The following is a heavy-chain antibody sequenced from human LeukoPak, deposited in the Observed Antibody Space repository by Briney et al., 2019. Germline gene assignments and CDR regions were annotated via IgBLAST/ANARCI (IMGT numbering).Heavy chain of an antibody. J-gene: IGHJ4*02. D-gene: IGHD3-10*01. Sequence: PSETLSLTCTVSGGSISISSYYWGWIRQPPGKGLEWIGSIYYSGSTNYNPSLKSRVTMSVDTSKNQFSLKLSSVTAADTAVYYCARGLRFGAGFDYWGQGTLVTVSS. CDR3: ARGLRFGAGFDY. CDR2: IYYSGST. CDR1: GGSISISSYY. V-gene: IGHV4-39*07.